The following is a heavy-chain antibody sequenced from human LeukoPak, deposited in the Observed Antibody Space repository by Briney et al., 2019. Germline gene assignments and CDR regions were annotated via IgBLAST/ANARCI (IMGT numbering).Heavy chain of an antibody. CDR3: ARAPLGTLDP. J-gene: IGHJ5*02. Sequence: ASAKVSCKASGYTFTDYYMHWVRQAPGQGLEWMGWINPNSGGTNYAQRFQGRVTMTRDTSISTAYMELSRLTSDDTAVYFCARAPLGTLDPWGLGTLVTVSS. V-gene: IGHV1-2*02. CDR2: INPNSGGT. D-gene: IGHD3-16*02. CDR1: GYTFTDYY.